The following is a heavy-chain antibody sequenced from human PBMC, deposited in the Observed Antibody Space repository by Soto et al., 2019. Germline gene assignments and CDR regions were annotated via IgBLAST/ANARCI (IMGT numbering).Heavy chain of an antibody. Sequence: QVQLVQSGGEVKKPGSSEKVSCKGSEDTFTNHVFNWVRQAPGRGLEWMGGIISLFGTPHYSQRFQGRVTITADESTATSYMQLSSLRSEDTAVYYCARDLGSGYDRGDYWGQGTLVTVSS. V-gene: IGHV1-69*12. CDR3: ARDLGSGYDRGDY. CDR2: IISLFGTP. J-gene: IGHJ4*02. CDR1: EDTFTNHV. D-gene: IGHD5-12*01.